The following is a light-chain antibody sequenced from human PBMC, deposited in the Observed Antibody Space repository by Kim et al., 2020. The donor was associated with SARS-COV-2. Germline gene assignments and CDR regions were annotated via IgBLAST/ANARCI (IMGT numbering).Light chain of an antibody. CDR3: QQYYNRRT. CDR2: VAF. J-gene: IGKJ1*01. V-gene: IGKV3D-15*01. Sequence: IVLTQSPATLSVSPGERATLSCTASQSVISVLAWYQQTPGQAPRLLIFVAFTRATGIPTRFSGSGSGSEFTLTISGLQSEDFAVYYFQQYYNRRTFGQGTKVDIK. CDR1: QSVISV.